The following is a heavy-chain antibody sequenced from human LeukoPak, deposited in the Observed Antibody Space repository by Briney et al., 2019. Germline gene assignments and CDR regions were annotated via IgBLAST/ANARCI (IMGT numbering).Heavy chain of an antibody. Sequence: GASVKVSCKASGYTFTSYYMHWVRQAPGQGLEWMGIINPSGGSTSYAQKFQGRVTMTRDMSTSTVYMELSSLRSEDTAVYYCARVGWRAAAGTDMVYFDYWGQGTLVTVSS. CDR2: INPSGGST. CDR1: GYTFTSYY. CDR3: ARVGWRAAAGTDMVYFDY. V-gene: IGHV1-46*01. D-gene: IGHD6-13*01. J-gene: IGHJ4*02.